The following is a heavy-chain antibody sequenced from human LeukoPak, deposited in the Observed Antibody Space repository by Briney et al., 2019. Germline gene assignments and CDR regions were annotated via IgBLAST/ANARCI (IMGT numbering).Heavy chain of an antibody. J-gene: IGHJ3*02. CDR2: MNPNSGNT. CDR3: ARGYYYDSSGPDAFDI. V-gene: IGHV1-8*01. Sequence: ASVKVSCKASGYTFTSYDINWVRQATGQGLEWMGWMNPNSGNTGYAQKFQGRVTMTRNTSISTAYMELSSLRSEDTAVYYCARGYYYDSSGPDAFDIWGQGTMVTVSS. CDR1: GYTFTSYD. D-gene: IGHD3-22*01.